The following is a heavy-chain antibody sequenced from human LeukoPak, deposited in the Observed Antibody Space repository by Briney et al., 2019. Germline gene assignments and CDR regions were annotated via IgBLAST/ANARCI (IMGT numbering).Heavy chain of an antibody. Sequence: GGSLRLSCAASGFTFSSHGMHWVRQAPGKGLEWVSIIWYDGSDEYYADSVKGRFTISRDNSKITLYFQMNSLRAEDTAVYYCARDGGYHSSGPFDYWGQGTLVTVSS. CDR2: IWYDGSDE. CDR1: GFTFSSHG. D-gene: IGHD3-22*01. V-gene: IGHV3-33*01. CDR3: ARDGGYHSSGPFDY. J-gene: IGHJ4*02.